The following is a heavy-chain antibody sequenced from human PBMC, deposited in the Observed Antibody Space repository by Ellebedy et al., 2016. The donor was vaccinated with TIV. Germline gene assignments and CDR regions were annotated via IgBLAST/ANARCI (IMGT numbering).Heavy chain of an antibody. Sequence: MPSETLSLTCTVSGASVSDYYWNWIRQSPGKGLEWIGHISATGSANYNPSLKSRLSMSVDTSKNQFSLRLNSVTAADTAVYFCTNAPRGVGAFNVWGQGTVVVVSS. CDR3: TNAPRGVGAFNV. CDR2: ISATGSA. V-gene: IGHV4-4*08. J-gene: IGHJ3*01. CDR1: GASVSDYY. D-gene: IGHD3-10*01.